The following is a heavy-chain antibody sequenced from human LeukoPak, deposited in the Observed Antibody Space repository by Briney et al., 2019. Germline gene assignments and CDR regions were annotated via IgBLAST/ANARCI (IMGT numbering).Heavy chain of an antibody. D-gene: IGHD4-11*01. CDR2: ISAYNGNT. CDR3: ARGIDYNYYYYGMDV. CDR1: GYTFTSYG. V-gene: IGHV1-18*01. Sequence: ASVKVSCKASGYTFTSYGISWVRQAPGQGLEWMGWISAYNGNTNNAQKLQGRVTMTTATSTSTAYMELRRLRSDDTAVYYCARGIDYNYYYYGMDVWGQGTTVTVSS. J-gene: IGHJ6*02.